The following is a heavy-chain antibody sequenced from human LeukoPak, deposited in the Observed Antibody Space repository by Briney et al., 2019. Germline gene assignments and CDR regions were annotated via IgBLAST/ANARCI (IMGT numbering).Heavy chain of an antibody. Sequence: GGSLRLSCAASGFTFTNYAMSWVRQAPGKGLEWVSTIYTGGNTYYAASVKGRFTISRDFSKNTVFLHMNSLRAEDTAMYYCARGDDSGYYDYFDYWGQGALVTVSS. CDR2: IYTGGNT. CDR3: ARGDDSGYYDYFDY. CDR1: GFTFTNYA. J-gene: IGHJ4*02. V-gene: IGHV3-23*05. D-gene: IGHD3-22*01.